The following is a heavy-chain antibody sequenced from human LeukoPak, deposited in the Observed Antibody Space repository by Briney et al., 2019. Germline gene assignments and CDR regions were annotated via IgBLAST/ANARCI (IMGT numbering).Heavy chain of an antibody. CDR1: GYTFIGYY. CDR2: INPNSGGT. V-gene: IGHV1-2*06. CDR3: ARGVEMATSDY. Sequence: ASVKVSCKASGYTFIGYYIHWVRQAPGQGLEWMGRINPNSGGTNYAQRFQGRVTMTRDTSISTAYMELSRLRSDDTAVYYCARGVEMATSDYWGQGTLVTVSS. J-gene: IGHJ4*02. D-gene: IGHD5-24*01.